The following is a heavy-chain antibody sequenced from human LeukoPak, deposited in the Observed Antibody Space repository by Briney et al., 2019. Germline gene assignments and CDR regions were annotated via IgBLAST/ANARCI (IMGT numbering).Heavy chain of an antibody. CDR3: TAKLGYCSSTSCYGRALYDY. J-gene: IGHJ4*02. CDR1: GLTFSYAW. Sequence: PGGSLRLSCAASGLTFSYAWMSWVRQAPGKGLEWVGRIKNKSDGGTTDYAAPVKGRFTISRDDSKNTLYLQMNSLKTEDTGVYYCTAKLGYCSSTSCYGRALYDYWGQGTLVTVSS. V-gene: IGHV3-15*01. CDR2: IKNKSDGGTT. D-gene: IGHD2-2*01.